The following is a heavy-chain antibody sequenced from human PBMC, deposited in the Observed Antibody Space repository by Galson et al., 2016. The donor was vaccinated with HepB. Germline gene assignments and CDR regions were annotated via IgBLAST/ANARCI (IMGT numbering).Heavy chain of an antibody. D-gene: IGHD3-10*01. CDR1: GYTFTSYD. J-gene: IGHJ5*02. Sequence: SVKVSCKASGYTFTSYDINWVRQAAGQGLEWMGWMKPNSGNTGYVQKFQGRVSMTRNTSISTAYMELSSLRFEDTAVYYCARGLSYYGSGSFYHNWFDPWGQGTLVTVSS. CDR2: MKPNSGNT. V-gene: IGHV1-8*01. CDR3: ARGLSYYGSGSFYHNWFDP.